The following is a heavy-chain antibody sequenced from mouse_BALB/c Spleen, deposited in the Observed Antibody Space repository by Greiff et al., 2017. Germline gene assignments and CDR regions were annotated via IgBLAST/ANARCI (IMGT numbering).Heavy chain of an antibody. CDR2: ISDGGSYT. Sequence: EVQRVESGGGLVKPGGSLKLSCAASGFTFSDYYMYWVRQTPEKRLEWVATISDGGSYTYYPDSVKGRFTISRDNAKNNLYLQMSSLKSEDTAMYYCARARRLAYWGQGTLVTVSA. CDR1: GFTFSDYY. V-gene: IGHV5-4*02. CDR3: ARARRLAY. J-gene: IGHJ3*01.